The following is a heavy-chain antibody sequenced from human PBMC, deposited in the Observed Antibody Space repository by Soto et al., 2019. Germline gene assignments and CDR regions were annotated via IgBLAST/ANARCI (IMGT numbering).Heavy chain of an antibody. V-gene: IGHV4-59*08. CDR2: IYNRGST. Sequence: PSETLSLTCTVSGGSISTDHWSWIRQSPGRGLEWIGHIYNRGSTDYNPSLKSRVTISVDTSKNQFSLKLRSVTAADTAVYYCARQGECSRPSGLFYFGYWGQGTLVTVSS. J-gene: IGHJ4*02. CDR1: GGSISTDH. CDR3: ARQGECSRPSGLFYFGY. D-gene: IGHD6-6*01.